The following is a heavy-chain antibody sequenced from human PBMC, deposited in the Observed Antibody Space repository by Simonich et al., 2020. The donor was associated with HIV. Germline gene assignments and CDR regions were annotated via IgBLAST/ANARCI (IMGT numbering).Heavy chain of an antibody. CDR3: ARVQYYGSGSPFFDY. Sequence: QVQLQQWGAGLLKPSETLSLTCAVYGGSFSGYYWSWIRQPPGKGLEWSGEINHSRTTNYNPSLKSRVTISVDTAKNQFSLKRSSVTAADTAVYYCARVQYYGSGSPFFDYWGQGTLVTVSS. D-gene: IGHD3-10*01. CDR1: GGSFSGYY. CDR2: INHSRTT. J-gene: IGHJ4*02. V-gene: IGHV4-34*01.